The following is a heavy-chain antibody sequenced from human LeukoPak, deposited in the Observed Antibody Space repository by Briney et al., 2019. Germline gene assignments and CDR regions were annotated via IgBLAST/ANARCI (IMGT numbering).Heavy chain of an antibody. CDR1: GYTFTGYY. CDR2: INPNSGGT. V-gene: IGHV1-2*02. CDR3: ARVVVVVAARYYMDV. Sequence: ASVKVSCKASGYTFTGYYMHWVRQAPGQGLEWMGWINPNSGGTNYAQKFQGRVTMTRDTSTSTAYMELRSLRSDDTAVYYCARVVVVVAARYYMDVWGKGTTVTISS. D-gene: IGHD2-15*01. J-gene: IGHJ6*03.